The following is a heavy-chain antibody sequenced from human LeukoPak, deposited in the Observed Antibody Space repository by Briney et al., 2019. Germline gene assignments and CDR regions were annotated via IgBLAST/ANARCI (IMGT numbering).Heavy chain of an antibody. CDR1: GGSISSSNHY. J-gene: IGHJ4*02. CDR2: IYYSGST. CDR3: ARRGVTTGYYFDY. Sequence: SETLSLTCAVSGGSISSSNHYWGWIRQPPGKGLEWIGSIYYSGSTYYNASLKSRVTMSVDTSKNQYSLKLNSVTAADTAVYYCARRGVTTGYYFDYWGRGALVTVSS. D-gene: IGHD4-17*01. V-gene: IGHV4-39*01.